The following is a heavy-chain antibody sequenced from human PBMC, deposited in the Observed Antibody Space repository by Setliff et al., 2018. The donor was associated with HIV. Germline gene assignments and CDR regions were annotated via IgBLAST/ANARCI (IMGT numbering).Heavy chain of an antibody. Sequence: GASVKVSCKTSEYSFTDYYIHWIRQAPGQGLEWMGRINPNSGGTDYAQKFLGRVTMTSDTSISTAYMELSSLRSDDTAVYYCARDPYYYDSSGYNFDYWGQGTLVTVSS. CDR2: INPNSGGT. D-gene: IGHD3-22*01. V-gene: IGHV1-2*06. CDR1: EYSFTDYY. CDR3: ARDPYYYDSSGYNFDY. J-gene: IGHJ4*02.